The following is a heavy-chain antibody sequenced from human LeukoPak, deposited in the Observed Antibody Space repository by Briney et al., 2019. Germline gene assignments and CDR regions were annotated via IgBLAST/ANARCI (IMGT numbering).Heavy chain of an antibody. CDR1: GGSFSGYY. CDR3: ASETYYYGSGSRYKGV. Sequence: SETPSLTCAVYGGSFSGYYWSWIRQPPGKALEWIGEINHSGSTNYNPSLKSRVTISVDTSKNQFSLKLSSVTAADTAVYYCASETYYYGSGSRYKGVWGKGTTVTVSS. V-gene: IGHV4-34*01. J-gene: IGHJ6*04. CDR2: INHSGST. D-gene: IGHD3-10*01.